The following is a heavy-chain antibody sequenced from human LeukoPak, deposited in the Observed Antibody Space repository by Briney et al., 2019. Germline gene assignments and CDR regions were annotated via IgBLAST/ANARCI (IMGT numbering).Heavy chain of an antibody. V-gene: IGHV1-18*04. Sequence: GASVKVSCKASGYTFTGYYMHWVRQAPGQGLEWMGWINPNSGNTNYAQKLQGRVTMTTDTSTSTAYMELRSLRSDDTAVYYCARAQRPYGGNPLGDTRFDYWGQGTLVTVSS. CDR3: ARAQRPYGGNPLGDTRFDY. D-gene: IGHD4-23*01. CDR2: INPNSGNT. J-gene: IGHJ4*02. CDR1: GYTFTGYY.